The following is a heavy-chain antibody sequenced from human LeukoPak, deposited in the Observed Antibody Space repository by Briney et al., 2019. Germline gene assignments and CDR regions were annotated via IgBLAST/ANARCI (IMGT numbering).Heavy chain of an antibody. CDR1: GGSFSGYY. Sequence: PSETLSLTCAVYGGSFSGYYRSWIRQPPGKGLEWIGEINHSGSTNYNPSLKSRVTISVDTSKNQFSLKLSSVTAADTAVYYCARGSRAVLRYFQHWGQGTLVTVSS. D-gene: IGHD6-6*01. V-gene: IGHV4-34*01. CDR3: ARGSRAVLRYFQH. J-gene: IGHJ1*01. CDR2: INHSGST.